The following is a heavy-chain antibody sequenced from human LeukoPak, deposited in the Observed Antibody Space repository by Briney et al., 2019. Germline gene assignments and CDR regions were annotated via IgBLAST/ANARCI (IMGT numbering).Heavy chain of an antibody. CDR2: LSPGGGST. CDR3: ARAFHYDILTTNRRRVRTSYFDY. CDR1: GFTFSAYA. V-gene: IGHV3-23*01. D-gene: IGHD3-9*01. J-gene: IGHJ4*02. Sequence: GGSLRLSCAASGFTFSAYAVSWVRQAPGKGLEWVSTLSPGGGSTYYADSVKGRFTISRDNAKTSLYLQMNSLRAEDTAVYYCARAFHYDILTTNRRRVRTSYFDYWGQGTLVTVSS.